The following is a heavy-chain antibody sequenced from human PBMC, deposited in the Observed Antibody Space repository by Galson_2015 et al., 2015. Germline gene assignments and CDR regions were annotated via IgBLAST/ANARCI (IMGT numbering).Heavy chain of an antibody. V-gene: IGHV3-30*18. J-gene: IGHJ4*02. Sequence: SLRLSCAASGFTFSSYGMHWVRQAPGKGLEWVAVISYDGSNKYYADSVKGRFTISRDNSKNTLYLQMNSLRAEDTAVYYCAKDFSVDIVATISDSADYWGQGTLVTVSS. CDR3: AKDFSVDIVATISDSADY. CDR1: GFTFSSYG. CDR2: ISYDGSNK. D-gene: IGHD5-12*01.